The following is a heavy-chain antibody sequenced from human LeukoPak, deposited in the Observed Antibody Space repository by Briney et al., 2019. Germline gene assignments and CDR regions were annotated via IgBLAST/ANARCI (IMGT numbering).Heavy chain of an antibody. Sequence: TLSLTCTVSGGSVSGGNYFWTWIRQPPGKGLEWIGYMYYSGSTYYNPSLKSRVIISVDPSKNQFTLKLTPGGAADTPRYNGAGAPDAIFACFNPWGQEPLVPVSS. V-gene: IGHV4-30-4*01. J-gene: IGHJ5*02. CDR3: AGAPDAIFACFNP. CDR2: MYYSGST. CDR1: GGSVSGGNYF.